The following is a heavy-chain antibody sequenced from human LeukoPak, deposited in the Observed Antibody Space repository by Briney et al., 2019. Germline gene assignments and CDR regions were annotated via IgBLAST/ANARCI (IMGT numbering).Heavy chain of an antibody. J-gene: IGHJ4*02. Sequence: PGRSMRLSCAASGFTFINYWMSWVRQAPGKGLEWVASIKQDGSEKYYVDSVKGRFTISRDNAKNSVYLQMNSLRVEDTALYYCATSRTKVDYWGQGSLVTVSS. CDR2: IKQDGSEK. V-gene: IGHV3-7*01. CDR3: ATSRTKVDY. CDR1: GFTFINYW.